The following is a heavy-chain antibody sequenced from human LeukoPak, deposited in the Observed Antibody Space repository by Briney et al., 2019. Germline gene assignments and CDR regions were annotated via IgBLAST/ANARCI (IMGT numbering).Heavy chain of an antibody. CDR3: ARDSSGGGGLD. CDR1: GFTFSSYS. CDR2: ISSSSSYI. D-gene: IGHD3-16*01. J-gene: IGHJ4*02. V-gene: IGHV3-21*01. Sequence: GGSLRLSCAAPGFTFSSYSMNWVRPAPGKGLEWVSSISSSSSYIYYAHSVQGRFTISRDNAKNSLYLQRNGLRAEDTAVCYCARDSSGGGGLDWGQGTLVTVSS.